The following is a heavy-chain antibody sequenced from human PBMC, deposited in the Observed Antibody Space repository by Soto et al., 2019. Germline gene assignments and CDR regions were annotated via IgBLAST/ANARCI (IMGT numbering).Heavy chain of an antibody. Sequence: SVKVSCKASGGTFSSYTISWVRQAPGQGLEWMGRIIPILGIANYAQKFQGRVTITADKSTSTAYMELSSLRSEDTAVYYCASTVCSSTSCYVVSHAEYFQHWGQGTLVTVSS. CDR2: IIPILGIA. D-gene: IGHD2-2*01. CDR3: ASTVCSSTSCYVVSHAEYFQH. V-gene: IGHV1-69*02. J-gene: IGHJ1*01. CDR1: GGTFSSYT.